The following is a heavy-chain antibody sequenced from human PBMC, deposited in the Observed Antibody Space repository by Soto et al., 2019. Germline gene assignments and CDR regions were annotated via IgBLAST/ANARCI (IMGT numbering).Heavy chain of an antibody. CDR1: GGSISSSSYY. Sequence: SETLSLTCTVSGGSISSSSYYWGWIRQPPGKGLEWIGSIYYSGSTYCNPSLKSRVTISVDTSKNQFSLKLSSVTAADTAVYYCARLREAAAGTSPGFDPWGQGTLVTVSS. V-gene: IGHV4-39*01. CDR3: ARLREAAAGTSPGFDP. J-gene: IGHJ5*02. D-gene: IGHD6-13*01. CDR2: IYYSGST.